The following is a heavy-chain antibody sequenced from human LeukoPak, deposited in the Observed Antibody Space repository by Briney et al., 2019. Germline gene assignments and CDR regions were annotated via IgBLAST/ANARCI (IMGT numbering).Heavy chain of an antibody. J-gene: IGHJ4*02. CDR1: GFTFSTNY. D-gene: IGHD1-26*01. CDR2: IYSAGAT. Sequence: GGSLRLSCAASGFTFSTNYMSWVRQAPGKGLEWVSVIYSAGATYYADSVKGRFTISRDNSKNTLYLQMNSLRAEDTAVYYCARDSRSLGATTTEDYWGQGTLVTVSS. CDR3: ARDSRSLGATTTEDY. V-gene: IGHV3-53*01.